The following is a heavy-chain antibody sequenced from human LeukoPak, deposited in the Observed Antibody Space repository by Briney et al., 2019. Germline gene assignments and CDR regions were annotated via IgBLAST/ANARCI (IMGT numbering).Heavy chain of an antibody. CDR2: IYHSGGT. CDR3: ARGSPPLEWFNRMYYFDY. V-gene: IGHV4-30-2*01. CDR1: GGSISSGGYS. Sequence: KTSQTLSLTCAVSGGSISSGGYSWSWIRQPPGKGLEWIGYIYHSGGTYYSQSLKSRVTMSVDTSKNQFSLKLSSVTAADTAVYYCARGSPPLEWFNRMYYFDYWGQGTLVTVSS. D-gene: IGHD3-3*01. J-gene: IGHJ4*02.